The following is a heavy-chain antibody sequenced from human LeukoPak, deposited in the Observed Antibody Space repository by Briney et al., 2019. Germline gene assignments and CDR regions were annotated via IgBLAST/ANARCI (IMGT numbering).Heavy chain of an antibody. Sequence: ASVKVSCKASGYTFTDYYVHWVRQAPGQGLEWMGTINPSGDSTTYAQNFQGRVTMTRDTSTSTVYMELSSLTSEDTAVYYCARDFLTGAGTFDYWGQGTLVTVSS. CDR1: GYTFTDYY. J-gene: IGHJ4*02. CDR3: ARDFLTGAGTFDY. CDR2: INPSGDST. V-gene: IGHV1-46*01. D-gene: IGHD3-9*01.